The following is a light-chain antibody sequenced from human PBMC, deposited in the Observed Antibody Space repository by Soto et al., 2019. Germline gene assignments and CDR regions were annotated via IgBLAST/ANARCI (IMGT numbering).Light chain of an antibody. CDR1: QSISSY. CDR3: QQSYSTPLT. J-gene: IGKJ4*01. V-gene: IGKV1-39*01. CDR2: SAS. Sequence: DIQMTQSPSSLSASVGDRATITCRASQSISSYFIWYQQKPGKAPKLLIYSASSLQSGVPSGFSSSGCGTDFTPTISSLQPEDFATYYCQQSYSTPLTFGGGTKVEIK.